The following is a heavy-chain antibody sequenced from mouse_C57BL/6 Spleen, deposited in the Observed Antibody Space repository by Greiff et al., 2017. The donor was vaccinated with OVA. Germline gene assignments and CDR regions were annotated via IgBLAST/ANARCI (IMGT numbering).Heavy chain of an antibody. V-gene: IGHV3-6*01. CDR2: ISYDGSN. CDR3: ARDSGYYWYFDV. CDR1: GYSITSGYY. D-gene: IGHD1-3*01. J-gene: IGHJ1*03. Sequence: EVKLQESGPGLVKPSQSLSLTCSVTGYSITSGYYWNWLRQFPGNKLEWMGYISYDGSNNYNPSLKNRISITRDTSKNQFFLKLNAVTTEDTATYYCARDSGYYWYFDVWGTGTTVTVSS.